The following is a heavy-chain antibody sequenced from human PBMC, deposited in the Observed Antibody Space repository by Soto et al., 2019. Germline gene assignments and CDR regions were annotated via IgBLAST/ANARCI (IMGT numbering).Heavy chain of an antibody. Sequence: QVQLVASGGGLVKPGGSLRLSCAASGFTFSDYYMSWIRQAPGKGLEWVSYISSSRSYTNYADSVKGRFTISRDNAKNSLYLQMNSLRAEDTAVYYCARDADILTGSDAFDIWGQGTMVTVSS. D-gene: IGHD3-9*01. V-gene: IGHV3-11*05. CDR1: GFTFSDYY. CDR2: ISSSRSYT. CDR3: ARDADILTGSDAFDI. J-gene: IGHJ3*02.